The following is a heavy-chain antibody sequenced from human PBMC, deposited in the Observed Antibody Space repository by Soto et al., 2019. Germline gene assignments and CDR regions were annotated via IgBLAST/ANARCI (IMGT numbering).Heavy chain of an antibody. D-gene: IGHD2-15*01. Sequence: GGSLRLSCAASGFTFVDAWMSWVRQAPGKGLDWVGRIKSKSDGGTTEYAAPVRGRFTISRDDSKNTLYLQMNSLKTEDTAVYYCTTDLWRIAVVVGSTGYFNPWGQGTPVTVSS. CDR1: GFTFVDAW. CDR3: TTDLWRIAVVVGSTGYFNP. V-gene: IGHV3-15*01. J-gene: IGHJ5*02. CDR2: IKSKSDGGTT.